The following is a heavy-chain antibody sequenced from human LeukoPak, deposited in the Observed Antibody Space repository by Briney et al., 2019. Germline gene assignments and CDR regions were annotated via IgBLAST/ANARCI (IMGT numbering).Heavy chain of an antibody. CDR3: ARDSNDYGYFDL. D-gene: IGHD3-3*02. CDR1: GGTFSSYG. J-gene: IGHJ2*01. Sequence: ASVKVSCKASGGTFSSYGISWVRQAPGQGLEWMGWISAYNGNTNYAQKLQGRVTMTTDTSTSTAYMELRSLRSDDTAVYYCARDSNDYGYFDLWGRGTLVTVSS. CDR2: ISAYNGNT. V-gene: IGHV1-18*01.